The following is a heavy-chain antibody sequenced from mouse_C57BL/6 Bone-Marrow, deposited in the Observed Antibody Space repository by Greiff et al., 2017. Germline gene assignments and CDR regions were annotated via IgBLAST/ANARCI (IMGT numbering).Heavy chain of an antibody. CDR1: GFNIKDYY. V-gene: IGHV14-2*01. CDR2: IDPEGGET. CDR3: ARCPGYYAMDY. Sequence: EVKVVESGAELVKPGASVKLSCTASGFNIKDYYMHWVKQRTEQGLEWIGRIDPEGGETKYAPKFQGKATITADTSSNTAYLQLSSLTSEDTAVYYCARCPGYYAMDYWGQGTSVTVSS. D-gene: IGHD6-1*01. J-gene: IGHJ4*01.